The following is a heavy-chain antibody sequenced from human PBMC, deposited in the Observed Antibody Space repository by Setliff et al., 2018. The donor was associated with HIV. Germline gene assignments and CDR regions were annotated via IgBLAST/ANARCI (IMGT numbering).Heavy chain of an antibody. CDR1: GLPFYNYW. V-gene: IGHV3-7*01. D-gene: IGHD6-13*01. J-gene: IGHJ4*02. Sequence: GESLKISCVASGLPFYNYWMTWLRRAPGRGLEWVANIKQDGSDMNYIESVKGRFTIFRDNAKNSVFLQMNSLRAEDTGVYYCATQTGFYNSHWYDYWGQGTLVTAPQ. CDR3: ATQTGFYNSHWYDY. CDR2: IKQDGSDM.